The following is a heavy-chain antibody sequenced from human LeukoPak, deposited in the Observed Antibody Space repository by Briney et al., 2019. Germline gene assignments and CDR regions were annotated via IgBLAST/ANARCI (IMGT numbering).Heavy chain of an antibody. J-gene: IGHJ3*02. CDR1: GFTFSSYN. V-gene: IGHV3-21*01. CDR2: ITSGSSYI. CDR3: ARDRLAAVGGWDFAFDI. Sequence: GGSLRLSCAASGFTFSSYNMNWVRQAPGKGLEWVSSITSGSSYIYYADSVKGRFTISRDNAKNSLYLQMNSLRAEDTAVYYCARDRLAAVGGWDFAFDIWGQGTMVTVSS. D-gene: IGHD6-19*01.